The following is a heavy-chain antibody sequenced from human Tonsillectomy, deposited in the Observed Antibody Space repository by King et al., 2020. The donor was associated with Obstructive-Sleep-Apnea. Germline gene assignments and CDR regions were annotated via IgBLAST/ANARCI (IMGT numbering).Heavy chain of an antibody. V-gene: IGHV3-7*01. CDR2: INQEGSEK. CDR3: ARDGPQTATDFDL. J-gene: IGHJ4*02. D-gene: IGHD1-1*01. Sequence: DVQLVESGGGLVQPGVSLTLSCAASEFTFRRFWMNWVRQAHGKGLEWLANINQEGSEKFYVDSVKGRFTISRDNAKNSLYLQMNSLGAEDSAVYYCARDGPQTATDFDLWGQGALVTVSS. CDR1: EFTFRRFW.